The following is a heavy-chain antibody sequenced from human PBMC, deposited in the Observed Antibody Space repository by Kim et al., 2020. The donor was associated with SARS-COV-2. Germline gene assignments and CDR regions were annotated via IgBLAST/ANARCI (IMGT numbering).Heavy chain of an antibody. CDR3: ARERYSSGWYDGSDWFDP. Sequence: SETLSLTCTVSGGSISSYYWSWIRQPAGKGLEWIGRIYTSGSTNYNPSLKSRVTMSVDTSKNQFSLKLSSVTAADTAVYYCARERYSSGWYDGSDWFDPWGQGTLVTVSS. D-gene: IGHD6-19*01. CDR1: GGSISSYY. CDR2: IYTSGST. J-gene: IGHJ5*02. V-gene: IGHV4-4*07.